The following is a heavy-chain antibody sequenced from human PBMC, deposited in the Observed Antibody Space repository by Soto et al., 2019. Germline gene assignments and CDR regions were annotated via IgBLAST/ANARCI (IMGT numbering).Heavy chain of an antibody. CDR3: AKEGGDGSRQVLGDASVKHYFDY. V-gene: IGHV3-23*01. CDR1: GFTFSSYA. CDR2: ISGSGGST. J-gene: IGHJ4*02. D-gene: IGHD2-21*02. Sequence: GGSLRLSCAASGFTFSSYALSWVRQAPGKGLEWVSAISGSGGSTYYADSVKGRFTISRDNSKNTLYLQMNSLRHQDTAVYYCAKEGGDGSRQVLGDASVKHYFDYWGQGNLVTVSS.